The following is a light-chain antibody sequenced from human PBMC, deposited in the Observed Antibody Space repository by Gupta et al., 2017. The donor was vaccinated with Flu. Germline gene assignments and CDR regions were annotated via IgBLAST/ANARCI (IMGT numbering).Light chain of an antibody. Sequence: EIVLTQSPGSLSLSPGERATLSCRASQTVAGSYLAWYQQQPGQAPRLLIYGASSRDTGIQDRFSGSGYGTGLTLTISRRELEDFAVYKFQQDGSSPASTFGQGTXLEI. V-gene: IGKV3-20*01. CDR1: QTVAGSY. CDR3: QQDGSSPAST. J-gene: IGKJ2*01. CDR2: GAS.